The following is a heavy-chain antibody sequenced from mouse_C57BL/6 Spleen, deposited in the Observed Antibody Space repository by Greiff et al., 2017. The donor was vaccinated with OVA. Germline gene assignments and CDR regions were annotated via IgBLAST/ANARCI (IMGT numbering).Heavy chain of an antibody. D-gene: IGHD1-1*01. V-gene: IGHV1-18*01. CDR1: GYTFTDYN. J-gene: IGHJ1*03. Sequence: EVQLQQSGPELVKPGASVKIPCKASGYTFTDYNMDWVKQSHGKSLEWIGDINPNNGGTIYNQKFKGKATLTVDKSSSTAYMELRSLTSEDTAVYYCARVRDYYGSDWYFDVWGTGTTVTVSS. CDR2: INPNNGGT. CDR3: ARVRDYYGSDWYFDV.